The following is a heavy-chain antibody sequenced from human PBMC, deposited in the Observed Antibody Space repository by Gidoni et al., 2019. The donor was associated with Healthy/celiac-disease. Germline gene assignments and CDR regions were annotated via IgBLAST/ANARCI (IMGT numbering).Heavy chain of an antibody. CDR1: GGSFSGYY. J-gene: IGHJ3*02. Sequence: QVQLQQWGAGLLKPSETLSLTCAVYGGSFSGYYWSWIRQPPGKGLEWIGEINHSGSTNYNPSLKSRVTISVDTSKNQFSLKLSSVTAADTAVYYCALPYYYDSSGSSYAFDIWGQGTMVTVSS. D-gene: IGHD3-22*01. CDR2: INHSGST. CDR3: ALPYYYDSSGSSYAFDI. V-gene: IGHV4-34*01.